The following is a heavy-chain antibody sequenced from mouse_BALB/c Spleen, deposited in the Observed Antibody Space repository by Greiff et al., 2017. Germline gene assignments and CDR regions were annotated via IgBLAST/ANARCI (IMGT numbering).Heavy chain of an antibody. V-gene: IGHV3-2*02. D-gene: IGHD2-3*01. CDR3: ARWLLQYFDV. CDR1: GYSITSDYA. J-gene: IGHJ1*01. CDR2: ISYSGST. Sequence: EVKLVESGPGLVKPSQSLSLTCTVTGYSITSDYAWNWIRQFPGNKLEWMGYISYSGSTSYNPSLKSRISITRDTSKNQFFLQLNSVTTEDTATYYCARWLLQYFDVWGAGTTVTVSS.